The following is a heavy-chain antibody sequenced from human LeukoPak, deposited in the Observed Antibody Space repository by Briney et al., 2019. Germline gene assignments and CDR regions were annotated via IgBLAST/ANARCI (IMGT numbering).Heavy chain of an antibody. V-gene: IGHV4-30-2*01. Sequence: SETLSLTCAVSGGSISSGGYSWSWIRQPPGKGLEWIGYIYHSGSTYYNPSLKSRVTISVDRSKNQFSLKLSSVTAADTAVYYCARGAGRGPNYYYYGMDVWGQGTTVTVSS. J-gene: IGHJ6*02. D-gene: IGHD3-10*01. CDR3: ARGAGRGPNYYYYGMDV. CDR2: IYHSGST. CDR1: GGSISSGGYS.